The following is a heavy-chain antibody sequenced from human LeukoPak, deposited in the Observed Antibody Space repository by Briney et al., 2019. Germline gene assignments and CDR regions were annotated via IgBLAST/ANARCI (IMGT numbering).Heavy chain of an antibody. CDR2: INPSGGST. J-gene: IGHJ4*02. V-gene: IGHV1-46*01. CDR1: GYTFTGYY. D-gene: IGHD4-17*01. Sequence: GASVKVSCKASGYTFTGYYMHWVRQAPGQGLEWMGIINPSGGSTSYAQKFQGRVTMTRDTSTSTVYMELSSLRSEDTAVYYCARADYGDYVRDYWGQGTLVTVSS. CDR3: ARADYGDYVRDY.